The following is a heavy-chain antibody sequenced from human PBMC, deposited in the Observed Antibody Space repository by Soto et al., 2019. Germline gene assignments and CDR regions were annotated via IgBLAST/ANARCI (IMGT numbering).Heavy chain of an antibody. D-gene: IGHD4-17*01. CDR3: ARGHDYGNAFDI. V-gene: IGHV4-59*01. CDR2: IYYSGST. Sequence: SETLSLTCTVSGGSISSYYWSWIRQPPGKGLEWIGYIYYSGSTNYNPSLKSRVTISVDTSKNQFSLKLSSVTAADTAVYYCARGHDYGNAFDIWGQGTMVTVSS. CDR1: GGSISSYY. J-gene: IGHJ3*02.